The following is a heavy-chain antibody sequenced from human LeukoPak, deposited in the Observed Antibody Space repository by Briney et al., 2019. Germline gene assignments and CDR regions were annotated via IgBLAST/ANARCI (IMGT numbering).Heavy chain of an antibody. Sequence: GGSLRLSCAASGYIFRRYWVSWVRQAPGKGLEWVANINEDGSQKNYVDSVKGRFIISRDNAKNSLYLQMNSLRAEDTAVYYCARAPGTIYSNYANPDYWGQGTLVTVSS. J-gene: IGHJ4*02. CDR2: INEDGSQK. CDR3: ARAPGTIYSNYANPDY. D-gene: IGHD4-11*01. V-gene: IGHV3-7*02. CDR1: GYIFRRYW.